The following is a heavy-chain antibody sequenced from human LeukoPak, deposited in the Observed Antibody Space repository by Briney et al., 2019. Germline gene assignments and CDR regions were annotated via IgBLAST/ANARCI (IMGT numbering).Heavy chain of an antibody. J-gene: IGHJ6*03. CDR1: GFTFSSYS. CDR3: ASSGPQRPGFGELGWVPYYYMDV. CDR2: ISSSSSYI. Sequence: GGSLRLSCAASGFTFSSYSMNWVRQAPGKGLEWVSSISSSSSYIYYADSVKGRFTISRDNAKNSLYLQMNSLRAEDTAVYYCASSGPQRPGFGELGWVPYYYMDVWGKGTTVTISS. D-gene: IGHD3-10*01. V-gene: IGHV3-21*01.